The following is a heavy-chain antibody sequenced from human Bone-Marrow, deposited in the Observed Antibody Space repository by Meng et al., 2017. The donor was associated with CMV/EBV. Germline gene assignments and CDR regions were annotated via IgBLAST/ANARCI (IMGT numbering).Heavy chain of an antibody. CDR1: GFPFSNYG. Sequence: SGFPFSNYGMLWVRQPPGKGLEWVAVLSYDGADKYYADSVKGRFTISRDNSKNTLYLQMNSLRAEDTAVYYCAKEKYYDSTGYYGYWGQGTLVTVSS. D-gene: IGHD3-22*01. V-gene: IGHV3-30*18. J-gene: IGHJ4*02. CDR2: LSYDGADK. CDR3: AKEKYYDSTGYYGY.